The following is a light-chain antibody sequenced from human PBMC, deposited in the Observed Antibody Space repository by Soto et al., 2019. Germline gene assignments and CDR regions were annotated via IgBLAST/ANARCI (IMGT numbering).Light chain of an antibody. V-gene: IGKV3-11*01. CDR1: QSVRSN. J-gene: IGKJ1*01. CDR3: QQRSNWLWT. Sequence: EIVMTHSPATLSVSPWERATLSCRASQSVRSNLAWYQQKPGQSPRLLIYGASTRATGIPARFSGSGSGTDFTLTISSLEPEDFAVYYCQQRSNWLWTFGQGTKVDIK. CDR2: GAS.